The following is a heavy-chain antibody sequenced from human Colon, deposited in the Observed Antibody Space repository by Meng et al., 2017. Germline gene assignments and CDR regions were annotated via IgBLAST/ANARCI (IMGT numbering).Heavy chain of an antibody. CDR2: VNYSGRT. V-gene: IGHV4-61*01. CDR1: GASVSSGNHY. J-gene: IGHJ4*02. Sequence: VQLQESGPALLSPSETLSLPCPGSGASVSSGNHYWSWIRQPPGKGLEYIAYVNYSGRTHYNPSLKSRVTMSVDTSKKQLSLKLSSVTAADTAVYYCAGGPWEFDYWGQGTLVTVSS. CDR3: AGGPWEFDY. D-gene: IGHD1-26*01.